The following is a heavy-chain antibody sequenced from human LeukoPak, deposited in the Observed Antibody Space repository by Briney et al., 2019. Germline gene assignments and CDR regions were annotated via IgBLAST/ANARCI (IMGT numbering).Heavy chain of an antibody. CDR3: AREGPAAGDGAFDI. D-gene: IGHD2-2*01. J-gene: IGHJ3*02. CDR1: GGSISSSSYY. Sequence: SETLSLTCTVSGGSISSSSYYWGWIRQPPGKGLEWIGSIYYSGSTYYNPSLKSRVTISVDTSKNQFSLKLSSVTAADTAVYYCAREGPAAGDGAFDIWGQGTMVTVSS. CDR2: IYYSGST. V-gene: IGHV4-39*07.